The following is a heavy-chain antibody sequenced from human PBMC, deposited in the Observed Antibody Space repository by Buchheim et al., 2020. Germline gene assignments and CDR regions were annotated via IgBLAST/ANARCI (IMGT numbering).Heavy chain of an antibody. CDR3: AKDAGTTYYYDSSGYYYVPY. Sequence: EVQLLESGGGLVQPGGSLRLSCAASGFTFSSYAMSWVRQAPGKGLEWVSAISGSGGSTYYADSVKGRFTIPRDNSKNTLYLQMNSLRAEDTAVYYCAKDAGTTYYYDSSGYYYVPYWGQGTL. CDR1: GFTFSSYA. V-gene: IGHV3-23*01. D-gene: IGHD3-22*01. CDR2: ISGSGGST. J-gene: IGHJ4*02.